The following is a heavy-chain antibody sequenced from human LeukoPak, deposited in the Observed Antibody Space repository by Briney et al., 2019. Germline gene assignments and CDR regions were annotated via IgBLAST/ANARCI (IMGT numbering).Heavy chain of an antibody. J-gene: IGHJ6*02. CDR3: ARVFSPRGVMETAPYYYYGMDV. V-gene: IGHV3-11*04. Sequence: GGSLRLSCAASGFTFSDYYMGWIRQAPGKGLEWISYISSRGSTTYNADSVKGRFTISRDNAKNSLYLQMNSLRAEDTAVYYCARVFSPRGVMETAPYYYYGMDVWGQGTTVTVSS. CDR1: GFTFSDYY. CDR2: ISSRGSTT. D-gene: IGHD3-10*01.